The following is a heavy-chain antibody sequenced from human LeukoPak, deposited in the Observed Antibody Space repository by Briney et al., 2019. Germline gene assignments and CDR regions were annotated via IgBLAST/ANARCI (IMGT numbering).Heavy chain of an antibody. CDR1: GYTFTSYD. CDR3: ARAIVVVPAAIDDNYYYGMDV. J-gene: IGHJ6*02. CDR2: MNPNSGDT. Sequence: ASVKVSCKASGYTFTSYDINWVRQATGQGLEWMGWMNPNSGDTGYAQKFQGRVTITRNTSISTAYMELSSLRSEDTAVYYCARAIVVVPAAIDDNYYYGMDVWGQGTTVTVSS. V-gene: IGHV1-8*03. D-gene: IGHD2-2*01.